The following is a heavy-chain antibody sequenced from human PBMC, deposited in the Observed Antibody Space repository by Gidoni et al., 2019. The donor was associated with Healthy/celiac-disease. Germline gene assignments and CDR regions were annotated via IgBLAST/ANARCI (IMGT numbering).Heavy chain of an antibody. CDR3: ARLALDSSGYYSFDY. V-gene: IGHV4-39*01. J-gene: IGHJ4*02. CDR2: IYYSGST. Sequence: LQLQESGPGLVKPSETLSLTCTVSGGSISSSSYYWGWIRQPPGKGLEWIGSIYYSGSTYYNPSLKRRVTISVDTSKNQFSLKLSSVTAADTAVYYCARLALDSSGYYSFDYWGQGTLVTVSS. D-gene: IGHD3-22*01. CDR1: GGSISSSSYY.